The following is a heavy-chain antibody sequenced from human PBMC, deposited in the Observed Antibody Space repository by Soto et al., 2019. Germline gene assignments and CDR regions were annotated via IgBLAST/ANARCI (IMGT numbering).Heavy chain of an antibody. CDR2: IYYSGST. CDR1: GGSISSGGYY. Sequence: SETLSLTCTVSGGSISSGGYYWSWIRQHPGKGLEWIGYIYYSGSTYYNPSLKSRVTISVDTSKNQFSLKLSSVTAADTAVYYCARDRYYYGSGSYSKGLMGAFDIWGQGTMVTVSS. D-gene: IGHD3-10*01. J-gene: IGHJ3*02. CDR3: ARDRYYYGSGSYSKGLMGAFDI. V-gene: IGHV4-31*03.